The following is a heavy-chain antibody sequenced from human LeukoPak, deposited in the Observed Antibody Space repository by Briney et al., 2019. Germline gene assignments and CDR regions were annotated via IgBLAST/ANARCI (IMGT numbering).Heavy chain of an antibody. D-gene: IGHD3-22*01. CDR2: IYYSGST. J-gene: IGHJ3*02. CDR1: GGSISSSSYY. CDR3: AREPYYYDSSGYYPSEGVAFDI. V-gene: IGHV4-39*02. Sequence: PSETLSLTCTVSGGSISSSSYYWGWIRQPPGRGLEWIGSIYYSGSTYYNPSLKSRVTISVDTSKNQFSLKLSSVTAADTAVYYCAREPYYYDSSGYYPSEGVAFDIWGQGTMVTVSS.